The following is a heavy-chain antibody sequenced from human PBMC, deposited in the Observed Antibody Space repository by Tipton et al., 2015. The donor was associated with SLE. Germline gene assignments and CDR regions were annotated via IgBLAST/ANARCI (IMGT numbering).Heavy chain of an antibody. CDR3: ARQRLRLLSPLDA. D-gene: IGHD3-10*01. CDR2: IYYGGTI. CDR1: VYSISSSHW. Sequence: TLSLTCNVSVYSISSSHWWGWIRQPPGKGLEWIGHIYYGGTIYYNPSLKSRVTMSIDTSKNQFSLKLSSVTDVDTAVYYCARQRLRLLSPLDAWGQGTTVTVS. J-gene: IGHJ6*02. V-gene: IGHV4-28*02.